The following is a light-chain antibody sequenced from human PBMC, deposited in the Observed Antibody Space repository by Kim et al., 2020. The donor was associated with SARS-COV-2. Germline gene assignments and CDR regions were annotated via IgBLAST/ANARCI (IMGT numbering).Light chain of an antibody. CDR2: DVN. CDR1: SSDVGNYNY. CDR3: SSYTTSGTLV. Sequence: QSALTQPASVSGSPGQSVTFSCTGTSSDVGNYNYVSWYQHHPGKAPQLMIFDVNKRSSGISDRFAGSKSGNTASLTISGLQPEDEADYYCSSYTTSGTLVFGGGTKLTVL. V-gene: IGLV2-14*03. J-gene: IGLJ3*02.